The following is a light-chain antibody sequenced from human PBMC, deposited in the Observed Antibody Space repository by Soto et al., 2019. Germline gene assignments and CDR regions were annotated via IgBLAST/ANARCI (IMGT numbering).Light chain of an antibody. CDR3: QQRSKWRT. CDR2: DAS. Sequence: EIVLTQSPDTLSLSPGERATLSCRASQSFSGHLAWYQQKPGQAPRLLIYDASKRATGIPARLSGSGFGTDYTLTISSIEPEDFAVYYCQQRSKWRTFGQGTKVDIK. V-gene: IGKV3-11*01. J-gene: IGKJ1*01. CDR1: QSFSGH.